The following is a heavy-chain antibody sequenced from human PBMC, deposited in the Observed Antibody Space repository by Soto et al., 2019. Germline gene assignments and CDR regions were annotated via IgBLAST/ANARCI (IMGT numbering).Heavy chain of an antibody. CDR3: ARTKCSGGSCYSWSLDY. D-gene: IGHD2-15*01. V-gene: IGHV4-31*03. J-gene: IGHJ4*02. CDR1: GGSITPGGYY. CDR2: RYYSEST. Sequence: SETLSLTCTVSGGSITPGGYYWSWIRQLPGKGLEWIGHRYYSESTYYNPSLKSRVSISLDTSKNQFSLKLSFVTAADTAMYYCARTKCSGGSCYSWSLDYWGQRPPATVS.